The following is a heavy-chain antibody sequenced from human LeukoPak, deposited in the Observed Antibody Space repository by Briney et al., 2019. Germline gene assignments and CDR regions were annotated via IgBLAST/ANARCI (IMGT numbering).Heavy chain of an antibody. CDR2: IYTSGGT. CDR3: ARGAGDDLDY. D-gene: IGHD7-27*01. Sequence: SETLSLTCTVSGASISSYYWSWIRQPAGKGLEWIGRIYTSGGTNFNPSLKSRVTMSSDTSKNQLSLKLTSVTAADTAVYYCARGAGDDLDYWGQGTLVSVSS. J-gene: IGHJ4*02. V-gene: IGHV4-4*07. CDR1: GASISSYY.